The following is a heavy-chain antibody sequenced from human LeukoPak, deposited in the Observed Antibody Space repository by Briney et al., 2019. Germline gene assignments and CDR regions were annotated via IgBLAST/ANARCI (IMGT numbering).Heavy chain of an antibody. CDR3: SLVRIAAAAGHFDY. J-gene: IGHJ4*02. CDR1: GFTFSSYG. Sequence: GGSLRLSCAASGFTFSSYGMHWVRQAPGKGLEWVAFIRYDGSNKYYADSVKGRFTISRDNSKNTLYLQMNSLRAEDTAVYYCSLVRIAAAAGHFDYWGQGTLVTVSS. D-gene: IGHD6-13*01. V-gene: IGHV3-30*02. CDR2: IRYDGSNK.